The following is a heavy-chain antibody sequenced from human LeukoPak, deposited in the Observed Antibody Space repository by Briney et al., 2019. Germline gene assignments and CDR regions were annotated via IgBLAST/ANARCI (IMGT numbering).Heavy chain of an antibody. V-gene: IGHV3-21*01. CDR1: GFNFSSYW. CDR2: ISSSSSYI. D-gene: IGHD3-22*01. Sequence: GGSLRLSCAASGFNFSSYWMHWVRQAPGKGLEWVSSISSSSSYIYYADSVKGRFTISRDNAKNSLYLQMNSLRAEDTAVYYCARDYYDSSGYTDYWGQGTLVTVSS. J-gene: IGHJ4*02. CDR3: ARDYYDSSGYTDY.